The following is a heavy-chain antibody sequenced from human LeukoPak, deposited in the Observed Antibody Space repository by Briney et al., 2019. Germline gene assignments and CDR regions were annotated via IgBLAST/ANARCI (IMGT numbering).Heavy chain of an antibody. CDR2: FDPEDGER. J-gene: IGHJ4*02. Sequence: ASVKVSCKVSGYNVTELSMHWVRQAPGKGPEWMGGFDPEDGERFYAQKFQGRVTMTEDTSTDTAYMELSSLRSEDTAVYYCATDRYRFGSGYYEGGFDYWGQGTLVTVSS. V-gene: IGHV1-24*01. CDR3: ATDRYRFGSGYYEGGFDY. D-gene: IGHD3-3*01. CDR1: GYNVTELS.